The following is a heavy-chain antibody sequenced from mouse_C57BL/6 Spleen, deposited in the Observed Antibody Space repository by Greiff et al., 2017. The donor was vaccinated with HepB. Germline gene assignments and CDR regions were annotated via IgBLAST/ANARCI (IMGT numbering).Heavy chain of an antibody. CDR3: ARRACYSNCGDYAMDY. D-gene: IGHD2-5*01. CDR1: GVSFTSYG. Sequence: QVQLQQSGPGLVQPSQSLSITCTVSGVSFTSYGVHWVRQSPGKGLEWLGVIWSGGSTDYNAAFISRLSISKGNSKSHVCFKMNSLQADDTDIYYCARRACYSNCGDYAMDYWGQGTSVTVSS. V-gene: IGHV2-2*01. CDR2: IWSGGST. J-gene: IGHJ4*01.